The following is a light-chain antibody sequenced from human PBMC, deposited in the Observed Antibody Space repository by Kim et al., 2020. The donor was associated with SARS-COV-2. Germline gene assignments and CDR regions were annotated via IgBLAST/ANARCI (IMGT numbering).Light chain of an antibody. CDR1: KLGDKY. V-gene: IGLV3-1*01. Sequence: SYELTQPPSVSVSPGQTASITCSGDKLGDKYACWYQQKPGQSPVLVIYQDSKRPSGNPERFSGSNSGNTATLTISGTQAMDEADYYCQAWDSSTEVFGTGTKVTVL. J-gene: IGLJ1*01. CDR2: QDS. CDR3: QAWDSSTEV.